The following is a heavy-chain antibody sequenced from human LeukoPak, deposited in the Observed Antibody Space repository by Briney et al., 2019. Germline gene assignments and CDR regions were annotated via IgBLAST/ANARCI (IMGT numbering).Heavy chain of an antibody. CDR3: ARGGAYYDGTNFDY. CDR2: ISAYNGNT. J-gene: IGHJ4*02. D-gene: IGHD3-22*01. CDR1: GYTFTSYF. Sequence: ASVKVSCKASGYTFTSYFMHWVRQAPGQGLEWMGWISAYNGNTNYARKLQGRVTMTTDTSTSTAYMELRSLRSDDTAVYYCARGGAYYDGTNFDYWGQGTLVTVSS. V-gene: IGHV1-18*04.